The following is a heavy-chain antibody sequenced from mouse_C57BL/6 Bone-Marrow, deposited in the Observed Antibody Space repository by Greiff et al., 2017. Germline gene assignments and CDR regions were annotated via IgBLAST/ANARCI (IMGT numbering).Heavy chain of an antibody. D-gene: IGHD4-1*01. V-gene: IGHV1-69*01. CDR2: IDPSDSYT. J-gene: IGHJ2*01. CDR1: GYTFTSYW. CDR3: ARERLNWDYFDY. Sequence: QVQLQQSGAELVMPGASVKLSCKASGYTFTSYWMHWVKQRPGQGLEWIGEIDPSDSYTNYNQKFKCKSTLTVDQSSSTAYMQLSSLTSEDSAVFYCARERLNWDYFDYWGQGTTLTVSA.